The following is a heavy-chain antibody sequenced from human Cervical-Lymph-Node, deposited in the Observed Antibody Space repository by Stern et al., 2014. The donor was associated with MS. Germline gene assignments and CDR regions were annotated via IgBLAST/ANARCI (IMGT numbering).Heavy chain of an antibody. J-gene: IGHJ4*02. V-gene: IGHV3-9*01. CDR2: ISWNSSRI. CDR3: TRDGWDY. CDR1: GFNFGGYA. Sequence: EVQLVESGGGLVQPGRSLRLSCVASGFNFGGYAMHWVRQVPGKDLEWVSGISWNSSRIDYADSVKGRFTISRDNARNSLYLQMNGLRTKDTALYYCTRDGWDYWGQGTRVAVSS. D-gene: IGHD5-24*01.